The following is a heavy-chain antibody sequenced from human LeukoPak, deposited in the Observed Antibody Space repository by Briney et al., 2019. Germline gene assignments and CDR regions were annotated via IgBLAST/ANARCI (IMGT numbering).Heavy chain of an antibody. CDR3: ARGGSGSWAFDY. V-gene: IGHV1-3*01. CDR2: INAGNGDT. J-gene: IGHJ4*02. D-gene: IGHD3-10*01. CDR1: GYSFPIYA. Sequence: GASMKISCKASGYSFPIYAIHWVRQAPGQSLEWMGWINAGNGDTKYSHKFQGRVTITRDTSASTAYMELSRLTAEDTSFYYCARGGSGSWAFDYWGQGTLVTVSS.